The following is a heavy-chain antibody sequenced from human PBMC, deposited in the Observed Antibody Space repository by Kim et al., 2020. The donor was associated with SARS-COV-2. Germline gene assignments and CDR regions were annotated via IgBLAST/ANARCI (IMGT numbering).Heavy chain of an antibody. CDR3: ARAPRITMVRGVITWIDAFDI. D-gene: IGHD3-10*01. J-gene: IGHJ3*02. CDR2: IYYSGST. CDR1: GGSISSYY. Sequence: SETLSLTCTVSGGSISSYYWSWIRQPPGKGLEWIGYIYYSGSTNYNPSLKSRVTISVDTSKTQFSLKLSSVTAADTAVYYCARAPRITMVRGVITWIDAFDIWGQGTMVTVSS. V-gene: IGHV4-59*01.